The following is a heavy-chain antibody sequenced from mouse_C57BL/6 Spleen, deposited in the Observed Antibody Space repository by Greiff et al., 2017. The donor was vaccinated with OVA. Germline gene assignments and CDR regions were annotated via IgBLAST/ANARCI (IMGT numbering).Heavy chain of an antibody. J-gene: IGHJ4*01. D-gene: IGHD1-1*01. CDR3: SSKIDAMDY. Sequence: HVQLQPSWAELVRPGASVTLSCKASGYTFTDYEMHWVKQTPVHGLEWIGAIDPETGGTAYNPKFKGQAILTADKSSSTAYMELRSLTSEDSAVYYCSSKIDAMDYWGQGTSVTVSS. CDR1: GYTFTDYE. CDR2: IDPETGGT. V-gene: IGHV1-15*01.